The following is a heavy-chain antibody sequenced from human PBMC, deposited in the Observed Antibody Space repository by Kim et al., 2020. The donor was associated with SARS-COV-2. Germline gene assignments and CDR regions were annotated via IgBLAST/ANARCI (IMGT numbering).Heavy chain of an antibody. Sequence: GGSLRLSCAASGFTFSSYEMNWVRQAPGKGLEWVSYISSSGSTIYYADSVKGRFTISRDNAKNSLYLQMNSLRAEDTAVYYCARVEYYDSSGYYYAPLGAFDIWGQGTMVTVSS. CDR3: ARVEYYDSSGYYYAPLGAFDI. CDR2: ISSSGSTI. V-gene: IGHV3-48*03. D-gene: IGHD3-22*01. J-gene: IGHJ3*02. CDR1: GFTFSSYE.